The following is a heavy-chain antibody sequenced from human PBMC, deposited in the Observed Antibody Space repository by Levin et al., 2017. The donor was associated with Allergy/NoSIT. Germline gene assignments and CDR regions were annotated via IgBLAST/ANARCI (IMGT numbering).Heavy chain of an antibody. Sequence: GGSLRLSCAASGFTFSSYSMNWVRQAPGKGLEWVSSISSSSSYIYYADSVKGRFTISRDNAKNSLYLQMNSLRAEDTAVYYCARAHCPGGSCYRAHPYYYYYMDVWGKGTTVTVSS. CDR2: ISSSSSYI. CDR1: GFTFSSYS. V-gene: IGHV3-21*01. CDR3: ARAHCPGGSCYRAHPYYYYYMDV. J-gene: IGHJ6*03. D-gene: IGHD2-15*01.